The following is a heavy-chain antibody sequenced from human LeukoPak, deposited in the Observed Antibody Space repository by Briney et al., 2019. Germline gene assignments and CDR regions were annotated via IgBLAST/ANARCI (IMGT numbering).Heavy chain of an antibody. CDR3: ARDRHSGSYYEYDY. J-gene: IGHJ4*02. D-gene: IGHD1-26*01. CDR1: GFTFSSYS. V-gene: IGHV3-21*01. Sequence: GGSLRLSCAASGFTFSSYSMNWVRQAPWKGLEWVSSISSSSSYIYYADSVKGRFTISRDNAKNSLYLQMNSLRAEDTAVYYCARDRHSGSYYEYDYWGQGTLVTVSS. CDR2: ISSSSSYI.